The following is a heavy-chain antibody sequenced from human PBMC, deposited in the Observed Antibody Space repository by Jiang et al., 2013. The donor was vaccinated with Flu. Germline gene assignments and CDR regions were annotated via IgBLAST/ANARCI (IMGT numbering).Heavy chain of an antibody. CDR1: GFTVNSKY. Sequence: QLVESGGGFVXPGGSLTISCTASGFTVNSKYMNWIRQAPGKGLEWVSTFYYGGGTSYADSVKGRFTVFRDNSRNTLYPEMSSLRAEDTAVYYCGEPSGYTFPLADYWGQGSLVTVSS. D-gene: IGHD5-12*01. V-gene: IGHV3-53*01. J-gene: IGHJ4*02. CDR2: FYYGGGT. CDR3: GEPSGYTFPLADY.